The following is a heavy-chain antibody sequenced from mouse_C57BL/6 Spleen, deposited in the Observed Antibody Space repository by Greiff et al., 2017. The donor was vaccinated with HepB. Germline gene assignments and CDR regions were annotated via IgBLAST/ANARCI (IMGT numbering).Heavy chain of an antibody. Sequence: EVNLVESGGGLVKPGGSLKLSCAASGFTFSSYAMSWVRQTPDKRLEWVATISDGGSYTYYPDNVKGRFTISRDNAKNNLYRQMSHLKSEDTAMYSCARDDYGSGFAYWGQGTLVTVSA. CDR3: ARDDYGSGFAY. J-gene: IGHJ3*01. CDR2: ISDGGSYT. D-gene: IGHD1-1*01. CDR1: GFTFSSYA. V-gene: IGHV5-4*01.